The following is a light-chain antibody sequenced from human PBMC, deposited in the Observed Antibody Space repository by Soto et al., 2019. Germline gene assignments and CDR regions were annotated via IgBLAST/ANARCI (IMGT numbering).Light chain of an antibody. Sequence: DIQMTQSPSTLSASVGDRVTITCRASQNIRSWLAWYQQKPGKAPELLIYSASGLESGVPSRFSGSGFGTEFTLTISSLQPDEFATYYCQEYNGNSGLTFGGGTKLEIK. CDR1: QNIRSW. CDR3: QEYNGNSGLT. V-gene: IGKV1-5*03. J-gene: IGKJ4*01. CDR2: SAS.